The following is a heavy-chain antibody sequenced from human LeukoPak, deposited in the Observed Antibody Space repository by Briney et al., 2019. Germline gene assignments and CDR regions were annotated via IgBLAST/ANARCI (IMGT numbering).Heavy chain of an antibody. CDR2: MYHSGST. V-gene: IGHV4-38-2*01. CDR3: ARVSGSGTALDAFDI. CDR1: GYSISSGHY. J-gene: IGHJ3*02. Sequence: PSETLSLTCAVSGYSISSGHYWGWIRQPPGKGLEWIGRMYHSGSTYFNPSLKSRVTISVDTPKNQFSLTLSSVTAADTAVYFCARVSGSGTALDAFDIWGLGTMVIVSS. D-gene: IGHD1-1*01.